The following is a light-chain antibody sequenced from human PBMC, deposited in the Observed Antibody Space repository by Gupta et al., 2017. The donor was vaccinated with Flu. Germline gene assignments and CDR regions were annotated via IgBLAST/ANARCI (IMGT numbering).Light chain of an antibody. CDR1: QSISTF. CDR3: QQSNSTVYT. J-gene: IGKJ2*01. V-gene: IGKV1-39*01. Sequence: QITQFPSSMGESVGHRVTITCRASQSISTFLNWYQQKPGKAPSLLIYGTSTLHAGVPSRFSGSGAGTDFTLTISSLQDEDVGTYYCQQSNSTVYTFGQGTKLEIK. CDR2: GTS.